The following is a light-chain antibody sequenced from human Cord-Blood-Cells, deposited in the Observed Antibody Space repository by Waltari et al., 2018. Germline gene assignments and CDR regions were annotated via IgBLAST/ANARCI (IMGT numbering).Light chain of an antibody. J-gene: IGKJ5*01. Sequence: DIEMTQYPSSLSASLGDRVTITCRASQSISSYLNWYQQKPGKAPKLLIYAASSLQSAVPSRFSGLGSATDFTHNISSLQPDVFATYYCQQSYRTPPSTFSPATRLAIK. V-gene: IGKV1-39*01. CDR2: AAS. CDR3: QQSYRTPPST. CDR1: QSISSY.